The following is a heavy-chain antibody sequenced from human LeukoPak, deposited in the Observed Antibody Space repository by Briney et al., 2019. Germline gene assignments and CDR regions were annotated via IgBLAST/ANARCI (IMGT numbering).Heavy chain of an antibody. CDR2: ISSSGDTV. CDR3: AKGEIAVAGTQIDY. V-gene: IGHV3-48*03. D-gene: IGHD6-19*01. Sequence: PGGSLRLSCAASGFTFSSYEMNWVRQAPGKGLEWISYISSSGDTVYYADSVKGRFTISRDNAKNSLYLQMNSLRAEDTAVYYCAKGEIAVAGTQIDYWGQGTLVTVSS. J-gene: IGHJ4*02. CDR1: GFTFSSYE.